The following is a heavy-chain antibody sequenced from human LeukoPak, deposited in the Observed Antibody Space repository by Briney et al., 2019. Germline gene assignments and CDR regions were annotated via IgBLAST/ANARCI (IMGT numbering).Heavy chain of an antibody. Sequence: PGRSLRLSCAASGFTFSSYGMHWVRQAPGKGLEWVANIKQDGSEKYYVDSVKGRFTISRDNAKNSLYLQMNSLRAEDTAVYYCARGSLYGLGKGADYWGQGTLVTVSS. V-gene: IGHV3-7*01. CDR2: IKQDGSEK. J-gene: IGHJ4*02. CDR3: ARGSLYGLGKGADY. CDR1: GFTFSSYG. D-gene: IGHD3-10*01.